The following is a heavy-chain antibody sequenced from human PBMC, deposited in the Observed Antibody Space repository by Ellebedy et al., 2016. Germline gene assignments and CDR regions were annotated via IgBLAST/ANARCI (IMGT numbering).Heavy chain of an antibody. Sequence: GGSLRLXXVASGVTFSSRAMNWVRQAPGKGLERVALISGSGITTFYADSVKGRFTISRDNSKNTVLLQMNSLRVEDTAVYYCAQGRSAMDYWGQGTLVTVSS. CDR1: GVTFSSRA. J-gene: IGHJ4*02. V-gene: IGHV3-23*01. CDR3: AQGRSAMDY. CDR2: ISGSGITT. D-gene: IGHD2-2*03.